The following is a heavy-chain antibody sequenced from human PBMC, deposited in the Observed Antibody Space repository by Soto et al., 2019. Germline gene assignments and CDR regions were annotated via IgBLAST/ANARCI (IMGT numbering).Heavy chain of an antibody. Sequence: QMRLQESGSGLVKPSQTLSLTCAVSGGSISSGGYAWNWIRQPPGKGLEWIGYLYHSGYTSYNPSLKNRVTISVDKSKNQFSLTLSFVTAADTAVYYCARDSLTGNYFDPWGQGTLVTVSS. J-gene: IGHJ5*02. CDR3: ARDSLTGNYFDP. D-gene: IGHD1-7*01. CDR1: GGSISSGGYA. CDR2: LYHSGYT. V-gene: IGHV4-30-2*01.